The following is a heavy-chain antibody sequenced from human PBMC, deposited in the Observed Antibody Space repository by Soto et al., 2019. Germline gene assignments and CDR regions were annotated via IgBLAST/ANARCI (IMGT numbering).Heavy chain of an antibody. V-gene: IGHV1-69*01. Sequence: QVQLVQSGAEVKKPGSSVKVSCKASGGTFSSYAISWVRQAPGQGLEWMGGIIPIPGTANYEQKFQGRVTITADESTSTAYMELSSLRSEDTAVYYCARSQGSSTSLAIYYYYYYGMDVWGQGTTVTVPS. D-gene: IGHD2-2*01. CDR3: ARSQGSSTSLAIYYYYYYGMDV. CDR1: GGTFSSYA. CDR2: IIPIPGTA. J-gene: IGHJ6*02.